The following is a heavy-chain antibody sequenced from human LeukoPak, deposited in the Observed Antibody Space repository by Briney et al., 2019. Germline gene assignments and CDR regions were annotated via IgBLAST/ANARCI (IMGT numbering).Heavy chain of an antibody. CDR1: GFTFSSYN. Sequence: GGSLRLSCAASGFTFSSYNMNWVRQAPGKGLEWVSSISSTSSYIYYADSVKGRFTISRDNAKNSLYLQMNSLRAEDTAVYYCARDSEDYYYYYYMDVWGKGTTVTISS. J-gene: IGHJ6*03. CDR2: ISSTSSYI. V-gene: IGHV3-21*01. CDR3: ARDSEDYYYYYYMDV.